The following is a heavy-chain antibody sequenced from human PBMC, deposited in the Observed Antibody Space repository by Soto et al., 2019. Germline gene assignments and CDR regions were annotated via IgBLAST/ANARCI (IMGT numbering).Heavy chain of an antibody. J-gene: IGHJ6*01. CDR1: GGTFRTSA. Sequence: QVQLVQSGAEVKKPGSSVKVACKTSGGTFRTSAISWVRQAPGQGLEWMGGIMPVFPTPDYAQKFQGRVNITADESTSTAYMELSSLRSEDTAVYYCARDKDRQQLGGNYYYIMDVLGQGTTVTVSS. V-gene: IGHV1-69*12. D-gene: IGHD3-3*02. CDR3: ARDKDRQQLGGNYYYIMDV. CDR2: IMPVFPTP.